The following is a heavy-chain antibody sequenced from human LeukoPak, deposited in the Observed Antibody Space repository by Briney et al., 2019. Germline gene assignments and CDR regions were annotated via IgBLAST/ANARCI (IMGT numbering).Heavy chain of an antibody. D-gene: IGHD6-19*01. CDR3: ARISSGWSYDY. J-gene: IGHJ4*02. CDR1: GYTLTGYY. CDR2: INPNSGGT. V-gene: IGHV1-2*06. Sequence: ASVKVSCKASGYTLTGYYMHWVPQAPGQGLEWMGRINPNSGGTNYAQKFQGRVTMTRDTSISTAYMELSRLRSDDTAVYYCARISSGWSYDYWGQGTLVTVSS.